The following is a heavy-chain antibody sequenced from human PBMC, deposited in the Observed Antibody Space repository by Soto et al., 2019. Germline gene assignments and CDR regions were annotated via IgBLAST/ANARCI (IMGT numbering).Heavy chain of an antibody. CDR1: GGSISSGGYY. Sequence: QVQLQESGPGLVKPSQTLSLTCTVSGGSISSGGYYWSWIRQHPGKGLEWIGYIYYSGSTYYNPSLKCRVTISVDTSKNQFSLKLSCVQAADTAAYYCARNYYDSSGDHDACDIWGQGTMVTVSS. J-gene: IGHJ3*02. V-gene: IGHV4-31*03. D-gene: IGHD3-22*01. CDR2: IYYSGST. CDR3: ARNYYDSSGDHDACDI.